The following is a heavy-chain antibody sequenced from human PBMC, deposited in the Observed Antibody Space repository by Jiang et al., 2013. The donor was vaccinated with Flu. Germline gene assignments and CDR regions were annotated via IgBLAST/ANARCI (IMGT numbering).Heavy chain of an antibody. D-gene: IGHD4-17*01. Sequence: RQAPGQGLEWMGRIIPILGIANYAQKFQGRVTITADKSTSTAYMELRSLRSDDTAVYYCARDRNGDYYYYGMDVWGQGTTVTVSS. CDR2: IIPILGIA. J-gene: IGHJ6*02. CDR3: ARDRNGDYYYYGMDV. V-gene: IGHV1-69*04.